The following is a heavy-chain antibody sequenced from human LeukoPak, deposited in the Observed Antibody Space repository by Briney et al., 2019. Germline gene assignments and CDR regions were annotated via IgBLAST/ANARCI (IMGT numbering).Heavy chain of an antibody. Sequence: SVKVSCKASGGTFSSHAIAWVRQAPGQGPEWMGGIIPTSGTVHYAQKFQGRVTITTDESTHTAFMELSSLTSDDTVVYFCARGLQYQLLKALGYYYVDVWGEGTTVTVSS. J-gene: IGHJ6*03. CDR1: GGTFSSHA. D-gene: IGHD2-2*01. CDR2: IIPTSGTV. CDR3: ARGLQYQLLKALGYYYVDV. V-gene: IGHV1-69*05.